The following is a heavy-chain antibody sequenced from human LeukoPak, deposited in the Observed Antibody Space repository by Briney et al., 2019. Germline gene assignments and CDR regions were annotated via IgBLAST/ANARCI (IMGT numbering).Heavy chain of an antibody. D-gene: IGHD2/OR15-2a*01. V-gene: IGHV3-30*18. CDR1: GFTFSSYG. CDR3: AKDLWKYVGDAFDI. Sequence: GGSLRLSCAASGFTFSSYGMHWVRQAPGKGLEWVAVISYDGSNKYYADSVKGRFTISRDNSKNTLYLQMNSLRAEDTAVYYCAKDLWKYVGDAFDIWGQGTMVTASS. CDR2: ISYDGSNK. J-gene: IGHJ3*02.